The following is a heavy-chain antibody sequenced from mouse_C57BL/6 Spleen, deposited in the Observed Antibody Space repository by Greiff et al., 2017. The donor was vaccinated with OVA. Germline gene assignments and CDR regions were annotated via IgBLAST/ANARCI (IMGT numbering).Heavy chain of an antibody. Sequence: EVKLVESGGGLVQPGGSLSLSCAASGFTFTDYYMSWVRQPPGKALEWLGFIRNKANGYTTEYSAYVKGRFTISRDNSQSILYLQMNALRAEDSATYYCARSQIYYYVYYAMDYWGQGTSVTVSS. CDR1: GFTFTDYY. J-gene: IGHJ4*01. V-gene: IGHV7-3*01. CDR3: ARSQIYYYVYYAMDY. CDR2: IRNKANGYTT. D-gene: IGHD2-1*01.